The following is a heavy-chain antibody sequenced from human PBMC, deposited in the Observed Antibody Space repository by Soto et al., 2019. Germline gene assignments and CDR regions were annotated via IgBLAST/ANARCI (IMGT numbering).Heavy chain of an antibody. J-gene: IGHJ6*02. CDR2: IPYDGSNK. Sequence: GGSLRLSCAASGFTFSSYGMHWVRQAPGKGLEWVAVIPYDGSNKYYADSVKGRFTISRDNSKNTLYLQMNSLRAEDTAVYYCAKRGVWGAVVAYYYYGMDVWGQGTTVTVSS. V-gene: IGHV3-30*18. CDR3: AKRGVWGAVVAYYYYGMDV. D-gene: IGHD2-15*01. CDR1: GFTFSSYG.